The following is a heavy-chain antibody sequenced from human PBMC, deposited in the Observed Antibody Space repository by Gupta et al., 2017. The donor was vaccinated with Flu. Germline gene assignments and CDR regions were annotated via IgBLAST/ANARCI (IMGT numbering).Heavy chain of an antibody. V-gene: IGHV1-69*01. Sequence: GTFNKYVVSWVRQAPGQGFEWMRGILPLFGQADYAQAFEGRVTMSADESTSTAYIELSSLRSEDTAVYSCSRPSGGYNYHWNFDLWGRGTLV. D-gene: IGHD5-12*01. J-gene: IGHJ2*01. CDR1: GTFNKYV. CDR3: SRPSGGYNYHWNFDL. CDR2: ILPLFGQA.